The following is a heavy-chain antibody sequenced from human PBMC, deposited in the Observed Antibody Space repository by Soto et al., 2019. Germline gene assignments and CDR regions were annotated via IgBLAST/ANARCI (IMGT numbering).Heavy chain of an antibody. V-gene: IGHV3-30-3*01. CDR3: ARDVSGGVVVTAAILDRYYGMDV. CDR1: GFTFSSYA. D-gene: IGHD2-2*02. J-gene: IGHJ6*02. CDR2: ISYDGSNK. Sequence: QVQLVESGGGVVQPGRSLRLSCAASGFTFSSYAMHWVRQAPGKGLEWVAVISYDGSNKYYADSVKSRFTISRDNSKNTLYLQMNSLRAEDTAVYYCARDVSGGVVVTAAILDRYYGMDVWGQGTTVTVSS.